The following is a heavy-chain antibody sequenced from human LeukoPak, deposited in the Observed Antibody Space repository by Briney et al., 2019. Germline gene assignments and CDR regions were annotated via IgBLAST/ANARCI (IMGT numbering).Heavy chain of an antibody. V-gene: IGHV4-59*01. J-gene: IGHJ4*02. D-gene: IGHD4-23*01. CDR2: IYYSGST. CDR1: GGSISSYY. CDR3: ARDGDYGGNAFDY. Sequence: SETLSLICTVSGGSISSYYWSWIRQPPGKGLEWIGYIYYSGSTNYNPSLKSRVTISVDTSKNQFSLKLSSVTAADTAVYYCARDGDYGGNAFDYWGQGTLVTVSS.